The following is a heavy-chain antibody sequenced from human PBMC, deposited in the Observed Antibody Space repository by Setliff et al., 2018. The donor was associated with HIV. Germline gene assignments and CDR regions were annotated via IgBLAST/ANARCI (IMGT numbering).Heavy chain of an antibody. D-gene: IGHD2-2*01. CDR1: GDSFSGFY. CDR3: AREGPFHQTTHTSNFFVDY. V-gene: IGHV4-34*01. J-gene: IGHJ4*01. Sequence: SETLSLTCDLYGDSFSGFYWSWIRQPPGKGMEWVGHIDHNGVTAYSPSLKSLVTISVDMSKRQFSLKITSLTAADTAVYYCAREGPFHQTTHTSNFFVDYWGQGALVTVSS. CDR2: IDHNGVT.